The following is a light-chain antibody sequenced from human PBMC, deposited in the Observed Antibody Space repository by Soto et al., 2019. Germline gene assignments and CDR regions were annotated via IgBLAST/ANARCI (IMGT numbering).Light chain of an antibody. J-gene: IGLJ2*01. CDR3: TSYTNSKAYIL. V-gene: IGLV2-14*01. Sequence: QSALTQPASVSGSLGQSITISCTGTRTDIGGYNYVSWYQQYPGKAPKLVICEVTSRPSGISDRFSGSKSGNTASLTIPGLQAEDEADYFCTSYTNSKAYILFGGGTKLTVL. CDR1: RTDIGGYNY. CDR2: EVT.